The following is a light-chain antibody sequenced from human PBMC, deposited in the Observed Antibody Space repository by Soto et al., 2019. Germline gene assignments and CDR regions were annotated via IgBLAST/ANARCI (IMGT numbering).Light chain of an antibody. CDR1: QSINSRY. J-gene: IGKJ3*01. CDR3: QQFGSSPGFT. V-gene: IGKV3-20*01. Sequence: EIVLTQSPGTLSLSPGERATLSCRASQSINSRYLAWYQQKPGQAPRLLIYGASSRATGIPDRFSGSGSGTDFTLTISGLAPEDFAVYYCQQFGSSPGFTFGPGTKVDIK. CDR2: GAS.